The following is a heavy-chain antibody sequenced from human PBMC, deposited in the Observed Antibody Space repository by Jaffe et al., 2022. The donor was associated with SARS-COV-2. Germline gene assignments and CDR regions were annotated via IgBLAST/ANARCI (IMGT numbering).Heavy chain of an antibody. CDR2: ISYDGSNK. J-gene: IGHJ6*02. V-gene: IGHV3-30-3*01. D-gene: IGHD1-1*01. Sequence: QVQLVESGGGVVQPGRSLRLSCAASGFTFSSYAMHWVRQAPGKGLEWVAVISYDGSNKYYADSVKGRFTISRDNSKNTLYLQMNSLRAEDTAVYYCARERLPSYGMDVWGQGTTVTVSS. CDR1: GFTFSSYA. CDR3: ARERLPSYGMDV.